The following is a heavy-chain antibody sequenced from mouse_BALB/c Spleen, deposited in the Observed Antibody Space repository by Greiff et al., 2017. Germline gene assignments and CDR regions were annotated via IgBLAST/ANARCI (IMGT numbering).Heavy chain of an antibody. CDR2: ISNGGGST. CDR1: GFTFSSYT. CDR3: ARGWGSYYAMDY. Sequence: DVKLVESGGGLVQPGGSLKLSCAASGFTFSSYTMSWVRQTPEKRLEWVAYISNGGGSTYYPDTVKGRFTISRDNAKNTLYLQMSSLKSEDTAMYYCARGWGSYYAMDYWGQGTSVTVSS. D-gene: IGHD3-3*01. J-gene: IGHJ4*01. V-gene: IGHV5-12-2*01.